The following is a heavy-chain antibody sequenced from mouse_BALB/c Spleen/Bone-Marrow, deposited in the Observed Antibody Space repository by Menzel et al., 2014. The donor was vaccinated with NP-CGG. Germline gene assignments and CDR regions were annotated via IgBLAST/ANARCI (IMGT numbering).Heavy chain of an antibody. Sequence: VQLQQSGGGLVQPGGSLKLSCAASGFDFSRYWMSWVRQTPGKGLEWIGEINPDSSTINYTPSLKDKFIISRDNAKNTLYLQMSKVRSEDTALYYCARGDWAWFVYWGQGTLVTVSA. J-gene: IGHJ3*01. CDR1: GFDFSRYW. V-gene: IGHV4-1*02. CDR3: ARGDWAWFVY. D-gene: IGHD4-1*01. CDR2: INPDSSTI.